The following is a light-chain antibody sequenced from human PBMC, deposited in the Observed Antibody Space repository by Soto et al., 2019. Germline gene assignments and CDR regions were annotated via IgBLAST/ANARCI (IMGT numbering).Light chain of an antibody. Sequence: ERVMTQSPATLSVSPGERATLSCRASQSVGSNLAWYQQKPGQAPRLLIFGASSRATGVPARFSGSGSGTEFTLTINSLQSEDFAVYYCQQYGSSPETFGQGTKVDIK. V-gene: IGKV3-15*01. CDR2: GAS. CDR3: QQYGSSPET. J-gene: IGKJ1*01. CDR1: QSVGSN.